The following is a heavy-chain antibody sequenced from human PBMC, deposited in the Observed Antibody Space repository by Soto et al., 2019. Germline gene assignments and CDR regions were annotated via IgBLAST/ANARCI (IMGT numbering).Heavy chain of an antibody. V-gene: IGHV3-48*02. CDR1: GFTFSDYN. CDR2: ISRSDTI. D-gene: IGHD6-6*01. Sequence: GGSLRLSCAASGFTFSDYNMNWVRQAPGKGLEWVSYISRSDTIYYGDSVKGRFTISRDNAKNSLYLQMNSLRDEDTAVYYCARGFSTMSSYLVGYWGQGTLVTVSS. J-gene: IGHJ4*02. CDR3: ARGFSTMSSYLVGY.